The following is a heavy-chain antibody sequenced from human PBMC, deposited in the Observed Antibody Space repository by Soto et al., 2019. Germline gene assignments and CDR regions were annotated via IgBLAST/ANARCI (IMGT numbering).Heavy chain of an antibody. CDR3: AREVGFLEPVMGHYGMDV. J-gene: IGHJ6*02. D-gene: IGHD3-3*02. V-gene: IGHV1-8*01. CDR2: MNPNSGNT. Sequence: QVQLVQSGAEVKKPGASVKVSCKASGYTFTSYDINWVRQATGHGLEWMGWMNPNSGNTGYAQKFQGRVTMTRNTSIITAYLELSSLRSEDTAVYYCAREVGFLEPVMGHYGMDVWGQGTTVTVSS. CDR1: GYTFTSYD.